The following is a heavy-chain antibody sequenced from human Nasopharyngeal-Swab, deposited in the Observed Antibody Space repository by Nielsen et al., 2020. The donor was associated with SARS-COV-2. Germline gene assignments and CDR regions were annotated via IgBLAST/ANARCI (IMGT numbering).Heavy chain of an antibody. CDR2: IASTGGT. V-gene: IGHV3-13*01. Sequence: LKISCAASGFTISSYDMHWVRQAAGKGLEWVSAIASTGGTHYPGSLRGRFVLSREDSKNSLYLQMSSLRPEDTAVYFCAREDCSGGSCHLDVWGQGTTVTVSS. D-gene: IGHD2-15*01. J-gene: IGHJ6*02. CDR3: AREDCSGGSCHLDV. CDR1: GFTISSYD.